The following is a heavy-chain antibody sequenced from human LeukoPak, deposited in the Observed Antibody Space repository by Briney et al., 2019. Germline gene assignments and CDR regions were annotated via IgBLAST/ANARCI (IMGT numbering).Heavy chain of an antibody. CDR1: GFTFSGCA. V-gene: IGHV3-23*01. CDR2: IRGSGGST. J-gene: IGHJ4*02. Sequence: SGGSLRLSCAASGFTFSGCAMSWVRQAPGKGLEWVSGIRGSGGSTYYADSVKGRFTISRDNSKNTMYLQMNSLRAEDTAVYYCAKDVVVAPSRFDYWGQGTLVTVSS. CDR3: AKDVVVAPSRFDY. D-gene: IGHD2-15*01.